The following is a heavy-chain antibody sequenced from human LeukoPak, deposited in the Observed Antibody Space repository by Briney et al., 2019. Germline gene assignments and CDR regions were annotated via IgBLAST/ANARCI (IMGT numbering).Heavy chain of an antibody. J-gene: IGHJ4*02. CDR2: ISGSGGST. CDR1: GFTFSSYW. Sequence: GGSLRLSCAASGFTFSSYWMSWVRQAPGKGLEWVSAISGSGGSTYYADSVKGRFTISRDNSKNTLYLQMNSLRAEDTAVYYCAKGGSGGITMIVVVITYFDYWGQGTLVTVSS. D-gene: IGHD3-22*01. CDR3: AKGGSGGITMIVVVITYFDY. V-gene: IGHV3-23*01.